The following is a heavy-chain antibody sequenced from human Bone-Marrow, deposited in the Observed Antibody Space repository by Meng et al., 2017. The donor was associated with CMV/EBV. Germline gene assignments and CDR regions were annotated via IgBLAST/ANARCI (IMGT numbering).Heavy chain of an antibody. D-gene: IGHD2-2*01. J-gene: IGHJ6*02. V-gene: IGHV3-20*04. CDR2: INWNGGST. Sequence: GESLKISCAASGFTFDDYGMSWVCQAPGKGLEWVSGINWNGGSTGYADSVKGRFTISRDNAKNSLYLQMNSLRAEDTALYYCARDTKQEYCSSTSCYKDDGMDVWGQGTTVTVSS. CDR3: ARDTKQEYCSSTSCYKDDGMDV. CDR1: GFTFDDYG.